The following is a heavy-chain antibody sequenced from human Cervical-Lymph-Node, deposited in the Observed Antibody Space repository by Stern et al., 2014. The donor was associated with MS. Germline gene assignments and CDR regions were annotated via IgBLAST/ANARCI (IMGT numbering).Heavy chain of an antibody. Sequence: QEQLVHSGAEVKKPRSSVKVSCKASGGTFSSQAINWVRHAPGQVLECGGGIIPIFGTQTQAQEVSDRVTITADESTSTAYMDLSSLRSEDTAVYYCATPSTVTVGSMDVWGQGTTVTVSS. J-gene: IGHJ6*02. CDR2: IIPIFGTQ. CDR1: GGTFSSQA. D-gene: IGHD4-17*01. V-gene: IGHV1-69*01. CDR3: ATPSTVTVGSMDV.